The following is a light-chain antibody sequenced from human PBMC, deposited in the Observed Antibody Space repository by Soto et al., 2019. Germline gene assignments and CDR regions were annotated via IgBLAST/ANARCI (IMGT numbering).Light chain of an antibody. Sequence: QPVLTQPPSASGTPGQRVTISCSGSSSNIGSNYVYWYQQLPGTAPKLLIYSNNQRPSGVPDRFSGSKAGTSASLAISGLRSEDEADYYCAAWDDSLSGPSYVFGTGTKVTVL. CDR2: SNN. CDR1: SSNIGSNY. J-gene: IGLJ1*01. V-gene: IGLV1-47*02. CDR3: AAWDDSLSGPSYV.